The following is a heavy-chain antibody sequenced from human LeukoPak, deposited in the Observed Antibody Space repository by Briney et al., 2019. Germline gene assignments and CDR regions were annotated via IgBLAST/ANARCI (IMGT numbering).Heavy chain of an antibody. CDR2: INPDSGDT. V-gene: IGHV1-2*02. J-gene: IGHJ4*02. Sequence: GASVKVSCKTSGYTFIAYYMHWVRQAPGQGLEWMGWINPDSGDTNYAQELQGRVTMTRDTSISTMYMELSRLTSDDTAVYYCARDALGDRKLWDYWGQGTLVTVSS. D-gene: IGHD3-16*01. CDR1: GYTFIAYY. CDR3: ARDALGDRKLWDY.